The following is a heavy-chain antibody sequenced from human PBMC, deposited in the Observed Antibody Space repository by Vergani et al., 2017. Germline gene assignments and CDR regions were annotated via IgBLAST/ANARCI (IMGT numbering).Heavy chain of an antibody. Sequence: QVQLVESGGGVVQPGGSLRLSCIASGFTFRIYGMHWVRQAPGKGLEWVAFIRYDGTKRFYGDSVKGRFTISRDNSQTTVFLQMNSLRADDSAVYYCTNAGQYDIDHFHDSWGQGALVTVAS. CDR1: GFTFRIYG. D-gene: IGHD2-15*01. CDR2: IRYDGTKR. J-gene: IGHJ1*01. V-gene: IGHV3-30*02. CDR3: TNAGQYDIDHFHDS.